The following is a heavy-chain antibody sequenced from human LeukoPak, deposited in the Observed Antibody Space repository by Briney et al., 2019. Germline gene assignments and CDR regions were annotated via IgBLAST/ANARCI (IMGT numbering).Heavy chain of an antibody. CDR3: AKPPAGLFYCYYGMDV. V-gene: IGHV3-23*01. J-gene: IGHJ6*02. CDR2: ISGSGGST. Sequence: GGSLRLSCAVSGFTFSSYAMSWVRQAPGKGLEWVSGISGSGGSTYYADSVKGRFTISRDNSKNTLYLQMNSLRAEDTAVYYCAKPPAGLFYCYYGMDVWGQGTTVTVSS. CDR1: GFTFSSYA.